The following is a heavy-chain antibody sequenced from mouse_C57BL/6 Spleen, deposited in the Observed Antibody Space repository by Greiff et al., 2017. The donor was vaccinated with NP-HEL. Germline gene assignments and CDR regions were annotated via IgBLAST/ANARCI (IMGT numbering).Heavy chain of an antibody. CDR3: ASGSSGWAY. V-gene: IGHV1-19*01. Sequence: EVQLQQSGPVLVKPGASVKMSCKASGYTFTDYYMNWVKQSHGKSLEWIGVINPYNGGTSYNQKFKGKATLTVDKSSSTAYMERNSLTSEDSAVYYCASGSSGWAYWGQGTLVTVSA. J-gene: IGHJ3*01. CDR2: INPYNGGT. CDR1: GYTFTDYY. D-gene: IGHD3-2*02.